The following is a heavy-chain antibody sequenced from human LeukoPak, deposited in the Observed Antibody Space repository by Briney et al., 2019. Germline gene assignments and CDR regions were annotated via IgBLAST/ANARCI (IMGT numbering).Heavy chain of an antibody. CDR1: GYTFTSYY. CDR3: AREREYYYDSSGYYQANWFDP. V-gene: IGHV1-46*01. J-gene: IGHJ5*02. CDR2: INPSGGST. Sequence: VASVKVSCKASGYTFTSYYMHWVRQAPGQGLEWMGIINPSGGSTSYAQKFQGRVTMTRDMSTSTVYMELSSLRSEDTAVYYCAREREYYYDSSGYYQANWFDPWGQGTLVTVSS. D-gene: IGHD3-22*01.